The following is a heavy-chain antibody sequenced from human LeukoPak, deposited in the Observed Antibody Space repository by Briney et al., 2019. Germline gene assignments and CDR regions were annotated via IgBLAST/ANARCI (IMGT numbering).Heavy chain of an antibody. CDR3: AKDDSIWFGESLDY. D-gene: IGHD3-10*01. J-gene: IGHJ4*02. CDR2: ISGSGGST. Sequence: GGSLRLSCAASGFTFSSYAMRWVRQAPGKGLEWVSAISGSGGSTYYADSVKGRFTISRDNSKNTLYLQMNSLRAEDTAVYYCAKDDSIWFGESLDYWGQGTLVTVSS. CDR1: GFTFSSYA. V-gene: IGHV3-23*01.